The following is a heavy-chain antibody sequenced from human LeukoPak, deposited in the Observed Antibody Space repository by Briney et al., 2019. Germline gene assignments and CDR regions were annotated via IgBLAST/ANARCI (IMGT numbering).Heavy chain of an antibody. D-gene: IGHD2-2*01. CDR2: MTKNGIMT. V-gene: IGHV3-20*04. Sequence: GGSLRLSCAASGFTFYDYGMRWVRHARGKGVEWVSSMTKNGIMTGYADSVKGRFTISRDNAKSFLYLQMNNLRVEDTAFYYCARKGYCSSTTCYGIDYWGRGTLVTVSS. CDR3: ARKGYCSSTTCYGIDY. J-gene: IGHJ4*02. CDR1: GFTFYDYG.